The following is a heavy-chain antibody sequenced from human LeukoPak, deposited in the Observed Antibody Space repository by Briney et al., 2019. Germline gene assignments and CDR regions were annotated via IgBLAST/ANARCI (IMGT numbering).Heavy chain of an antibody. CDR3: ARQSVVPAAISGYDSWFDP. D-gene: IGHD2-2*02. J-gene: IGHJ5*02. Sequence: SETLSLTCTVSGGSISSSSYYWCWIRQPPGKGLEWIGSIYYSGSTYYNPSLKSRVTISVDTSKNQFSLKLSSVTAADTAVYYCARQSVVPAAISGYDSWFDPWGQGTLITVSS. CDR1: GGSISSSSYY. V-gene: IGHV4-39*01. CDR2: IYYSGST.